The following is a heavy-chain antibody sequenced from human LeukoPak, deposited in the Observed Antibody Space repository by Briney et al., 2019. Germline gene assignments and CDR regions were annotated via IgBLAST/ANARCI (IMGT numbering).Heavy chain of an antibody. CDR1: GGSISSGDYY. J-gene: IGHJ1*01. D-gene: IGHD3-3*01. CDR3: ATSYYDFWSGSTFQH. V-gene: IGHV4-30-4*08. CDR2: IYYSGST. Sequence: SETLSLTCTVSGGSISSGDYYWSWIRQPPGKGLEWIGYIYYSGSTYYNPSLKSRVTISVDTSKNQFSLKLSSVTAADTAVYYCATSYYDFWSGSTFQHWGQGTLVTVSS.